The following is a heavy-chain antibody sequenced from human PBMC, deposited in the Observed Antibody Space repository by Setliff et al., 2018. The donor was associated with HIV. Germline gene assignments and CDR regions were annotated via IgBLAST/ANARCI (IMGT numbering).Heavy chain of an antibody. CDR3: ASRGIVVVTMSMPDEFFVH. Sequence: SETLSLTCSVSGGSINSDNYYWGWIRQAPGKGLEWIGSIYYSGTTYYNPSLRGRVTISVDRSRNQFSLTLNSVTVADTATYYCASRGIVVVTMSMPDEFFVHWGHGTLVTVSS. J-gene: IGHJ1*01. D-gene: IGHD2-21*02. CDR2: IYYSGTT. CDR1: GGSINSDNYY. V-gene: IGHV4-39*01.